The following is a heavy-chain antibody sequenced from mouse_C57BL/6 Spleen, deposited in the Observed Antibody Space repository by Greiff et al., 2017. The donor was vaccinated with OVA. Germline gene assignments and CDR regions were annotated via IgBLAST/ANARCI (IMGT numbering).Heavy chain of an antibody. D-gene: IGHD1-1*01. CDR2: IDPEDGDT. Sequence: VQLQQSGAELVRPGASVKLSCTASGFNIKDYYMHWVKQRPEQGLEWIGRIDPEDGDTEYAPKFQGKATMTADTSSNTAYLQLSSLTSEDTAVYYCTTSPRYYGSSPPWYFDVWGTGTTVTVSS. CDR1: GFNIKDYY. V-gene: IGHV14-1*01. CDR3: TTSPRYYGSSPPWYFDV. J-gene: IGHJ1*03.